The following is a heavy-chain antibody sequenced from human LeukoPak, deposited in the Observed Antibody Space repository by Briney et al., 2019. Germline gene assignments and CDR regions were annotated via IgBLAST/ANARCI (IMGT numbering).Heavy chain of an antibody. J-gene: IGHJ5*02. CDR2: ISAYSGNT. D-gene: IGHD6-13*01. V-gene: IGHV1-18*01. CDR3: ARMWQQLVKYWFDP. Sequence: GASVKVSCKASGYTFTSYGISWVRQAPGQGLEWMGWISAYSGNTNYAQKLQGRVTMTTDTSTSTAYMELRSLRSDDTAVYYCARMWQQLVKYWFDPWGQGTLVTVSS. CDR1: GYTFTSYG.